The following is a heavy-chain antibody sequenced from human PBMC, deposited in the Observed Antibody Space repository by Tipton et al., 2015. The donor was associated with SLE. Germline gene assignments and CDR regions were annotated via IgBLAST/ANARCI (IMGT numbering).Heavy chain of an antibody. J-gene: IGHJ4*02. V-gene: IGHV4-34*01. CDR1: GGSFSGYY. CDR2: INHSGST. D-gene: IGHD3-3*01. CDR3: AGDDFWSDYYLGSFY. Sequence: GLVKPSETLSLTCAVYGGSFSGYYWSWIRQPPGKGLEWIGEINHSGSTNYNPSLKSRVTISVDTSKSQFSLTLRSVTAADTAVYYCAGDDFWSDYYLGSFYWGQGKLVTVSS.